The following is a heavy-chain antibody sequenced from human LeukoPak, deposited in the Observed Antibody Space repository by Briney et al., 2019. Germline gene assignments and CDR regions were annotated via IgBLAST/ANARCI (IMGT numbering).Heavy chain of an antibody. Sequence: GRCLRLSCAASGFTFVIYNMDCGPQAPRKGLERLSYISTSSSTIYYADPVKGRFTISRDNAKDSLYLQMNSLRVEDTAVYYCARDFSGAAQIFGVAKAYWGQGTLVTVSS. CDR2: ISTSSSTI. CDR3: ARDFSGAAQIFGVAKAY. CDR1: GFTFVIYN. V-gene: IGHV3-48*01. D-gene: IGHD3-3*01. J-gene: IGHJ4*02.